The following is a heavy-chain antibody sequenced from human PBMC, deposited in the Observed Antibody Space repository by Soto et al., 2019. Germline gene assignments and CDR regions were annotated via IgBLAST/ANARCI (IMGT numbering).Heavy chain of an antibody. J-gene: IGHJ1*01. V-gene: IGHV3-23*01. CDR2: ISGGGGIT. Sequence: GGSLRLSCVVSGFTFSDYSMSWVRQAPGKGLEWVSGISGGGGITYYADSVKGRFTTSRDNSKNTLHLQMNSLRAEDTAIYYCAKDSPVGVPLLRDLHDWGQGTLVTVSS. CDR3: AKDSPVGVPLLRDLHD. D-gene: IGHD2-15*01. CDR1: GFTFSDYS.